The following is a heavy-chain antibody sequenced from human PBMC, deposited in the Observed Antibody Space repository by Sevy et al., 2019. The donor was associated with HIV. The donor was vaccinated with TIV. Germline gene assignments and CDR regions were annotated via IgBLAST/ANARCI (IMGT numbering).Heavy chain of an antibody. V-gene: IGHV1-69*13. CDR2: IIPILGTV. CDR3: ARGGGNGWYYFDY. CDR1: GGTFSTYG. J-gene: IGHJ4*02. Sequence: ASVKVSCKASGGTFSTYGISWVRQAPGERPEWMGGIIPILGTVNYAQKFQSRVTITADESTKTAYMELSSLRSEDTAVYYCARGGGNGWYYFDYWGQETLVTVSS. D-gene: IGHD6-19*01.